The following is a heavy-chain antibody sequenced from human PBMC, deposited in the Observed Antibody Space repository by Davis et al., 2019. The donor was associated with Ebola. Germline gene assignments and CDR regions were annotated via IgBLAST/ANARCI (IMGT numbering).Heavy chain of an antibody. Sequence: GESLKISCEASGFDVSSYYMNWVRQAPEKGLEWVATIKADGSAKYYVDSVKGRFTISRDNVKNSLYLQMDSLRAEDTAVYYCARWASVGYWGQGTLVTVSS. CDR2: IKADGSAK. V-gene: IGHV3-7*01. D-gene: IGHD1-26*01. CDR3: ARWASVGY. J-gene: IGHJ4*02. CDR1: GFDVSSYY.